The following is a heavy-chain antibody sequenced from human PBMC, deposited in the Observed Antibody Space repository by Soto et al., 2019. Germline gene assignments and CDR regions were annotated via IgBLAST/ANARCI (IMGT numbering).Heavy chain of an antibody. V-gene: IGHV3-30*18. CDR1: GFIFSNYG. Sequence: QVQLVESGGGVVQPGKSLRLSCAASGFIFSNYGMHWVRQAPGKGLEWVALISFDGKNRNYADSVKGRFTIYRDNPKNTLYLEMNSLRPEDTAFYYCAKRGCVVGGSEHPFFEYWGQGTLVTVSS. CDR3: AKRGCVVGGSEHPFFEY. J-gene: IGHJ4*02. D-gene: IGHD2-15*01. CDR2: ISFDGKNR.